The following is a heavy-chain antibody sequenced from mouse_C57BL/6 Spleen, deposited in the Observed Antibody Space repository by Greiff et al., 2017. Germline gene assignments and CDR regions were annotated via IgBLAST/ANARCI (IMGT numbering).Heavy chain of an antibody. D-gene: IGHD2-4*01. V-gene: IGHV1-78*01. CDR1: GYTFTDHT. CDR3: ARYGAYYDYAFDY. J-gene: IGHJ2*01. CDR2: IYPRDGST. Sequence: VQLQQSDAELVKPGASVKISCKVSGYTFTDHTIHWMKQRPEQGLEWIGYIYPRDGSTKYNEKFKGKATLTADKSSSTAYMQLNSLASEDSAVYFCARYGAYYDYAFDYWGQGTTLTVSS.